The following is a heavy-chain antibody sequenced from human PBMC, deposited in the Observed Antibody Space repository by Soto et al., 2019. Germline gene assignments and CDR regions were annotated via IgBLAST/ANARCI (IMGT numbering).Heavy chain of an antibody. V-gene: IGHV4-31*03. CDR2: IYYSGST. D-gene: IGHD6-19*01. CDR1: GGSISSGGYY. J-gene: IGHJ5*02. Sequence: QVQLQESGPGLVKPSQTLSLTCTVSGGSISSGGYYWSWIRQHPGKGLEWIGYIYYSGSTYYNPSLKSRVTISVDTSKNQFSLKLSSVTAADTAVYYCARGQKSSGWYRGHWFDPWGQGTLVTVSS. CDR3: ARGQKSSGWYRGHWFDP.